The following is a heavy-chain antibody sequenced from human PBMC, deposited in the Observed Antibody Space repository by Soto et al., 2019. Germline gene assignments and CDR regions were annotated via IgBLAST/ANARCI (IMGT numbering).Heavy chain of an antibody. D-gene: IGHD5-18*01. CDR2: IYSSGST. Sequence: PSETLSLTCAVSGYSISSSNWWGWIRQPPGKGLEWIGYIYSSGSTNYNPSLKSRVTISADTSKTQVSLKLTSVTAADTAVYYCARDHPHSYGIYYFDYWGQGTLVTVSS. V-gene: IGHV4-28*03. CDR3: ARDHPHSYGIYYFDY. CDR1: GYSISSSNW. J-gene: IGHJ4*02.